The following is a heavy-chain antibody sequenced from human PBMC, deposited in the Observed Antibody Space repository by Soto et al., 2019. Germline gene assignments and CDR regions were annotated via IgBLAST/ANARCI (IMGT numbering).Heavy chain of an antibody. Sequence: SVKVSCKASGGTFSSYAISWVRQAPGQGLEWMGGIIPIFGTANYAQKFQGRVTITADESTSTAYMELSSLRSEDTAVYYCASHPSSGHYYYYYGMDVWGQGTTVTVSS. CDR3: ASHPSSGHYYYYYGMDV. CDR2: IIPIFGTA. J-gene: IGHJ6*02. CDR1: GGTFSSYA. V-gene: IGHV1-69*13. D-gene: IGHD6-19*01.